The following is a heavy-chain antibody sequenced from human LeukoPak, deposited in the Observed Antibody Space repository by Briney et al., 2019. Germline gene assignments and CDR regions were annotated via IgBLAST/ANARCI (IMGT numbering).Heavy chain of an antibody. CDR3: VKDISITGTTNP. Sequence: GGSLRLSCAASGFTFSSYAMSWVRQAPGKGLEWVSAISGSGGSTYYADSVEGRFTISRDNSKNTLYLQMNSLRAEDTAVYYCVKDISITGTTNPWGQGTLVTVSS. V-gene: IGHV3-23*01. J-gene: IGHJ5*02. CDR1: GFTFSSYA. D-gene: IGHD1-7*01. CDR2: ISGSGGST.